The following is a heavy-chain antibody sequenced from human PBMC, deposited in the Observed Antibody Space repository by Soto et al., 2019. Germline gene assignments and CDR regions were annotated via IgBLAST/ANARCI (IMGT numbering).Heavy chain of an antibody. D-gene: IGHD3-3*01. CDR1: GGSISSYY. CDR2: IYYSGST. CDR3: AGGYDFWSGYYTGPFDY. J-gene: IGHJ4*02. V-gene: IGHV4-59*01. Sequence: SETLSLTCTVSGGSISSYYWSWIRQPPGKGLEWIGYIYYSGSTNYNPSLKSRVTISVDTSKNQFSLKLSSVTAADTAVYYCAGGYDFWSGYYTGPFDYWGLGTLVTVSS.